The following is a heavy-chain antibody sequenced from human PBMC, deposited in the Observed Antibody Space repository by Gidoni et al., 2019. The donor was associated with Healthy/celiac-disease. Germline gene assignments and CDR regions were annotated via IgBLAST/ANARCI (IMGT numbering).Heavy chain of an antibody. D-gene: IGHD6-19*01. CDR1: GFIVSSYA. J-gene: IGHJ4*02. CDR3: ARAYSSGWYYFDY. Sequence: EVQLLESGGGLVQHGGSLRIAWSASGFIVSSYAMSWVRQAPGKGLEWVSAISGSGGSTYYADSVKGRFTISRDNSKNTLNLQMNSLRDEDTAVYYCARAYSSGWYYFDYWGQGTLVTVSS. V-gene: IGHV3-23*01. CDR2: ISGSGGST.